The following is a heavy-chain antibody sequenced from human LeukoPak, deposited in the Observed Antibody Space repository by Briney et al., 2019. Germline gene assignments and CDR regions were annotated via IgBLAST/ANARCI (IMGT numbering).Heavy chain of an antibody. Sequence: GESLKISCKASGYTFTDYWIGWVRQMPGKGLEWMAVIYPGDSRTRYNPSFQGQVTISADRSINTAYLKWSNLRASDTALYFCACRLRLGTRFEPWGQGTLVTVSS. J-gene: IGHJ5*02. CDR2: IYPGDSRT. CDR3: ACRLRLGTRFEP. V-gene: IGHV5-51*01. CDR1: GYTFTDYW.